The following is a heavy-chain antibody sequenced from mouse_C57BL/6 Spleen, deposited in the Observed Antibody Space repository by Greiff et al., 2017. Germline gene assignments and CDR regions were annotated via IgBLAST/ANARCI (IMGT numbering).Heavy chain of an antibody. Sequence: EVQGVESGGGLVKPGGSLKLSCAASGFTFSSYAMSWVRQTPEKRLEWVATISDGGSYTYYPDNVKGRFTISRDNAKNNLYLQMSHLKSEDTAMYYCANTCLYAMDYWGQGTSVTVSS. CDR1: GFTFSSYA. CDR3: ANTCLYAMDY. V-gene: IGHV5-4*01. J-gene: IGHJ4*01. CDR2: ISDGGSYT. D-gene: IGHD5-1-1*01.